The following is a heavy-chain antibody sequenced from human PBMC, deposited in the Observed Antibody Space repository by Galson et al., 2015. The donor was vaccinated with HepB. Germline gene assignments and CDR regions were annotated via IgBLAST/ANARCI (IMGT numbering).Heavy chain of an antibody. D-gene: IGHD3-22*01. CDR3: ARGQSSGYGGGFDY. V-gene: IGHV1-69*13. Sequence: SVKVSCKASGGTFSSYAISWVRQAPGQGLEWMGGIIPIFGTANYAQKFQGRVTITADESTSTAYVELSSLRSEDTAVYYCARGQSSGYGGGFDYWGQGTLVTVSS. CDR2: IIPIFGTA. CDR1: GGTFSSYA. J-gene: IGHJ4*02.